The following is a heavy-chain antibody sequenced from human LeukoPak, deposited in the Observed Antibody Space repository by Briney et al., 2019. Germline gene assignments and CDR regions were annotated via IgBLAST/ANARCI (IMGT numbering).Heavy chain of an antibody. CDR2: IYSGGST. V-gene: IGHV3-53*01. CDR3: VRAPNPKRWYYFDY. J-gene: IGHJ4*02. D-gene: IGHD4-23*01. CDR1: GFTVSSNY. Sequence: GGSLRLSCAASGFTVSSNYMSWVRQAPGKGLEWVSVIYSGGSTYYADSVKGRFTISRDNSKNTLYLQMNSLRAEDTAVYYCVRAPNPKRWYYFDYWGQGTLVTVSS.